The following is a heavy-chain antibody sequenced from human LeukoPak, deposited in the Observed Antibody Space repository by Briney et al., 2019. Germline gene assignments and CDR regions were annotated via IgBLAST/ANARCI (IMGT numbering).Heavy chain of an antibody. V-gene: IGHV4-31*03. J-gene: IGHJ4*02. CDR2: IHHSGSS. Sequence: SETLSLTCTVSADSLSSGGHYWAWIRQLPGKGLESIGFIHHSGSSRRNPSLKDRVAISVDASRKQFALRLSSVTAADTAVYYCARGGNRFGGFYFDYWGQGIQVIVSS. CDR3: ARGGNRFGGFYFDY. D-gene: IGHD3-10*01. CDR1: ADSLSSGGHY.